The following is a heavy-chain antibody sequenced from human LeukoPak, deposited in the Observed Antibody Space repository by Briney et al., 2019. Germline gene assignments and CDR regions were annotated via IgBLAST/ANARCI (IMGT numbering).Heavy chain of an antibody. V-gene: IGHV1-46*01. J-gene: IGHJ4*02. D-gene: IGHD6-19*01. CDR1: GYTFTNYY. CDR2: INPIGGRT. Sequence: ASVKVSCKASGYTFTNYYMHWVRQAPGQGLEWMGIINPIGGRTSYAQKFQGRITMTRDTSTSIVYMELSSLTPEDTAIYYCARAPSYSSGWYEDYWGQGTLVTVSS. CDR3: ARAPSYSSGWYEDY.